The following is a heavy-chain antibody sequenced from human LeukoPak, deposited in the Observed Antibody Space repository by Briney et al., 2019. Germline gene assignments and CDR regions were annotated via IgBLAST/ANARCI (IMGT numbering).Heavy chain of an antibody. Sequence: ASVKVSCKASGYTFTSYDINWVRQATGQGLEWMGWMNPNSGDTGYAQKFQGRVTMTRNTSISTAYMELSSLRSEDTAVYYCARAIRIAAADHPHYYYYYMDVWGKGTTVTVSS. J-gene: IGHJ6*03. CDR1: GYTFTSYD. D-gene: IGHD6-13*01. CDR3: ARAIRIAAADHPHYYYYYMDV. V-gene: IGHV1-8*01. CDR2: MNPNSGDT.